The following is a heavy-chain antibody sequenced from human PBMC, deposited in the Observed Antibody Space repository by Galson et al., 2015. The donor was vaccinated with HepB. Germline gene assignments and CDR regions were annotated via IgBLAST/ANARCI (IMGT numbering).Heavy chain of an antibody. D-gene: IGHD3-3*01. CDR2: INAGNGNT. Sequence: SVKVSCKASGYTFTSYAMHWVRQAPGQRLEWMGWINAGNGNTKYSQKFQGRVTITRDTSASTAYMELSSLRSEDTAVYYCARDNGSFTIFGVRTSGGFDPWGQGTLVTVSS. CDR3: ARDNGSFTIFGVRTSGGFDP. CDR1: GYTFTSYA. V-gene: IGHV1-3*01. J-gene: IGHJ5*02.